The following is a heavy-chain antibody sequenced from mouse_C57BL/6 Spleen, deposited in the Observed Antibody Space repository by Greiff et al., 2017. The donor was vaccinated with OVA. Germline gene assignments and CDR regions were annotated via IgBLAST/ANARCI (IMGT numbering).Heavy chain of an antibody. D-gene: IGHD3-2*02. CDR3: ARPGTAQAGEGFAY. J-gene: IGHJ3*01. Sequence: VQLQQSGAELVKPGASVKVSCKASGYTFTSYWMHWVKQRPGRGLEWIGRIDPNSGGTKYNEKFKSKATLTVDKPSSTAYMQLSSLTSEDSAVYYCARPGTAQAGEGFAYWGQGTLVTVSA. CDR1: GYTFTSYW. V-gene: IGHV1-72*01. CDR2: IDPNSGGT.